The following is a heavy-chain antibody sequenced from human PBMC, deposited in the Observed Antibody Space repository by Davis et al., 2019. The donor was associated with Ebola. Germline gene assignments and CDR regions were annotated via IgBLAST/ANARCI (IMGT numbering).Heavy chain of an antibody. Sequence: ASVKVSCKASGYTFTGYYMHWVRQAPGQGLEWMGRINPNSGGTNYAQKFQGRVTMTRDTSISTAYMELSSLRSEDTAVYYCARVYSSSWFNWFDPWGQGTLVTVSS. CDR1: GYTFTGYY. CDR2: INPNSGGT. D-gene: IGHD6-13*01. V-gene: IGHV1-2*06. CDR3: ARVYSSSWFNWFDP. J-gene: IGHJ5*02.